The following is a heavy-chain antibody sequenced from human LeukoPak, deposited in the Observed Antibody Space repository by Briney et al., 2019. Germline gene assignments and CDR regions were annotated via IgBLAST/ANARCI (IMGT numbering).Heavy chain of an antibody. D-gene: IGHD1-26*01. CDR1: GYTFTGYY. CDR3: ARGYSGTLNWFDP. Sequence: ASVKVSCKASGYTFTGYYMHWVRQAPGQGLEWMGWINPNSGGTNYAQRFQGWVTMTRDTSISTAYMELSRLRSDDTAVYYCARGYSGTLNWFDPWGQGTLVTVSS. J-gene: IGHJ5*02. CDR2: INPNSGGT. V-gene: IGHV1-2*04.